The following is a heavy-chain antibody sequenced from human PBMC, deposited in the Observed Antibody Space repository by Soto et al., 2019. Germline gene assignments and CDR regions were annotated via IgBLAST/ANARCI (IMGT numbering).Heavy chain of an antibody. V-gene: IGHV4-34*01. CDR1: GGSFSGYY. CDR3: ARGASARRFDY. D-gene: IGHD2-2*01. J-gene: IGHJ4*02. Sequence: SETLSLTCAVYGGSFSGYYWSCIRQPPGKGLEWIGEINHSGSTNYNPSLKSRVTISVDTSNNQFSLKLSSVTAADTAVYYCARGASARRFDYWGQGTMLTVSS. CDR2: INHSGST.